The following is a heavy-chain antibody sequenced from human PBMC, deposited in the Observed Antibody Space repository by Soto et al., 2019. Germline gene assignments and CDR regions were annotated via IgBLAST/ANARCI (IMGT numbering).Heavy chain of an antibody. CDR2: IYHSGST. Sequence: SETLSLTCAVSSGSISSSNWWSWVRQPPGKGLGWIGEIYHSGSTNYNPSLKSRVTISVDKSKNQFSLKLSSVTAADTAVYYCARGVRKAAAGLGNWFDPWGQGTLVTVSS. V-gene: IGHV4-4*02. CDR1: SGSISSSNW. J-gene: IGHJ5*02. CDR3: ARGVRKAAAGLGNWFDP. D-gene: IGHD6-13*01.